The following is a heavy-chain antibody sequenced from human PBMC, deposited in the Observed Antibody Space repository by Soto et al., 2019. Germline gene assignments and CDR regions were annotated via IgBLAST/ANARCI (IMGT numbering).Heavy chain of an antibody. CDR2: IYYSGST. Sequence: SETLSLTCTVSGGSISSGGYYWSWIRQHPGKGLEWIGYIYYSGSTYYNPSLKSRATISVDTSKNQFSLKLSSVTAADTAVYYCARVCGGDCHYGMDVWGQGTTVTVS. D-gene: IGHD2-21*02. CDR1: GGSISSGGYY. V-gene: IGHV4-31*03. CDR3: ARVCGGDCHYGMDV. J-gene: IGHJ6*02.